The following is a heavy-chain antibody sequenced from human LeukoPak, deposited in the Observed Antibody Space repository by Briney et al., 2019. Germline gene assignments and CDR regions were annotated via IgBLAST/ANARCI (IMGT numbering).Heavy chain of an antibody. CDR3: ARDFGSRYYYMDV. V-gene: IGHV4-34*01. CDR2: INHSGGT. CDR1: GGSFSGYY. D-gene: IGHD3-10*01. J-gene: IGHJ6*03. Sequence: SETLSLTCAVYGGSFSGYYWSWIRQPPGKGLEWIGEINHSGGTNYNPSLESRVTISVDTSKNQFSLKLSSVTAADTAVYYCARDFGSRYYYMDVWGKGTTVTVSS.